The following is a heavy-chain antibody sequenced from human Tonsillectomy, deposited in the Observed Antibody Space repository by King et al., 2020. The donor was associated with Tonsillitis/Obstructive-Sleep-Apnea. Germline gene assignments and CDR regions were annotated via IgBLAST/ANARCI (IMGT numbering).Heavy chain of an antibody. J-gene: IGHJ4*02. CDR2: ISSSSSYI. D-gene: IGHD3-3*01. CDR1: GFTFSSYS. CDR3: ARDYDFWSGYYLF. Sequence: VQLVQSGGGLVKPGGSLRLSCAASGFTFSSYSMNWVRQAPGKRLEWVSSISSSSSYIYYADSVKGRFTISRDNAKNSLDLQMNSLRAEDTAVYYCARDYDFWSGYYLFWGQGTLVTVSA. V-gene: IGHV3-21*01.